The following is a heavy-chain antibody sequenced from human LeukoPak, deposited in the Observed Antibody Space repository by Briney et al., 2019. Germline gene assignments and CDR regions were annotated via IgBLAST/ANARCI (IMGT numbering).Heavy chain of an antibody. CDR3: AKDFEVVSGVYYYDSSGYYFDY. CDR1: GFTFSSYA. Sequence: GGSLRLSCAASGFTFSSYAMSWVRQAPGKGLGWVSAISGSGGSTYYADSVKGRFTISRDNSKNTLYLQMNSLRAEDTAVYYCAKDFEVVSGVYYYDSSGYYFDYWGQGTLVTVSS. V-gene: IGHV3-23*01. J-gene: IGHJ4*02. CDR2: ISGSGGST. D-gene: IGHD3-22*01.